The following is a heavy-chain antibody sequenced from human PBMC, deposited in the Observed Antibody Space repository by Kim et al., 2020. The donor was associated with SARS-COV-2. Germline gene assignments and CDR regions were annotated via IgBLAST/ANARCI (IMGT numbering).Heavy chain of an antibody. CDR2: IYCSGST. D-gene: IGHD5-18*01. CDR1: GGSISSSSYY. J-gene: IGHJ4*02. Sequence: SETLSLTCTVSGGSISSSSYYWGWIRQRPGKGLEWVGSIYCSGSTYYNPSLKSRVTISVDTSKNQFSLKLSSVTAADTAVYYCARICADRVAMVDYWGQGTLVTVSS. V-gene: IGHV4-39*01. CDR3: ARICADRVAMVDY.